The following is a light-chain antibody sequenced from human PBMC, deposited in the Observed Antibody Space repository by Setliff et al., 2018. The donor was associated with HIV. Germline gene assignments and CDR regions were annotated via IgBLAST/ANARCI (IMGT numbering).Light chain of an antibody. CDR1: SSDIGKFNF. CDR3: CSYQSGGTYI. J-gene: IGLJ1*01. V-gene: IGLV2-23*02. Sequence: QSALTQPASVSGSPGQSITISCTGTSSDIGKFNFVSWYQQYAGKAPKLIIYEVRKRPSGVSDRFSGFKSGNAASLTTSGLQTEDEADYYCCSYQSGGTYIFGIGTKVTVL. CDR2: EVR.